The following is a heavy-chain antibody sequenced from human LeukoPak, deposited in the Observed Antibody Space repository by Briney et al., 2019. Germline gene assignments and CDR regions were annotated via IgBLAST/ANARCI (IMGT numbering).Heavy chain of an antibody. V-gene: IGHV1-8*01. CDR3: ARGVTAMPNWFDP. CDR1: GYTFTSYD. D-gene: IGHD5-18*01. CDR2: MNPNSGNT. J-gene: IGHJ5*02. Sequence: GASVKVSCKASGYTFTSYDINWVRQATGQGLEWMGWMNPNSGNTGYAQKFQGRVTMTRNTSISTAYMELSSLRAEDTAVYYCARGVTAMPNWFDPWGQGTLVTVSS.